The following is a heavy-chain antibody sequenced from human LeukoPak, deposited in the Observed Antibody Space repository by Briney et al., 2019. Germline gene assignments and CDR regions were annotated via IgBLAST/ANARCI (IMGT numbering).Heavy chain of an antibody. CDR1: GFTVSSSY. D-gene: IGHD2-15*01. V-gene: IGHV3-53*01. J-gene: IGHJ4*02. CDR2: FYRGDST. Sequence: GGSLRLSCAASGFTVSSSYMYWVRQAPGKGLEWVSFFYRGDSTYYAESVRGRFTIPRDNSKNTLYLLMNSLIPEDTAVYYCAREVVSSPSYFDSWGQGTLVTVSS. CDR3: AREVVSSPSYFDS.